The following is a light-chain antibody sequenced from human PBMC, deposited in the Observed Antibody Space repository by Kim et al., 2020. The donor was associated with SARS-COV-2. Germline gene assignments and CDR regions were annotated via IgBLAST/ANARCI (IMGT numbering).Light chain of an antibody. CDR3: QKYDSVPYT. Sequence: DIQMTQSPSSLSASVGDRVTITCRASQGISNYLAWYQQKPGKVPKLLIYAASTLQSGLPSRFSGSGSGTDFTLTISSLQPEDVATYYCQKYDSVPYTFGQGTKLDI. J-gene: IGKJ2*01. CDR2: AAS. V-gene: IGKV1-27*01. CDR1: QGISNY.